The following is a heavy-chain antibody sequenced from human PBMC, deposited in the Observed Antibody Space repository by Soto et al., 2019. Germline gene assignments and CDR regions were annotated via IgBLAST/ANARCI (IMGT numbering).Heavy chain of an antibody. D-gene: IGHD5-18*01. CDR3: ARVLWGYSYGPLDY. V-gene: IGHV4-59*01. CDR2: IYYSGST. Sequence: PSETLSLTCTVSGGSISSYYWSWIRQPPGKGLEWIGYIYYSGSTNYNPSLKSRVTISVDTSKNQFSLKLSSVTAADTAVYYCARVLWGYSYGPLDYWGQGXLVTVYS. CDR1: GGSISSYY. J-gene: IGHJ4*02.